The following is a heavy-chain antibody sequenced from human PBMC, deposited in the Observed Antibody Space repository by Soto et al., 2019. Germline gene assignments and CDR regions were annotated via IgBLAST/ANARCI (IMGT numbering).Heavy chain of an antibody. Sequence: VASVKVSCKASGYSFTNNHMHWVRQAPGQGPEWMGIIKPSGGSTNNAQKFQGRVTMSSDASTTTVYMELSSLRSDDTAVYYCARESGNSGWHYFDYWG. CDR1: GYSFTNNH. J-gene: IGHJ4*01. V-gene: IGHV1-46*01. CDR2: IKPSGGST. CDR3: ARESGNSGWHYFDY. D-gene: IGHD6-19*01.